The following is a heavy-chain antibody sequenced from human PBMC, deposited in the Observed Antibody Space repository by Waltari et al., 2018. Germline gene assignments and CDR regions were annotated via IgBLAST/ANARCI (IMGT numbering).Heavy chain of an antibody. D-gene: IGHD6-6*01. CDR3: AGAYSSSSGDY. V-gene: IGHV3-7*04. J-gene: IGHJ4*02. Sequence: EVQLVESGGGLVQPGGSLRLSCAASGFTFSSYWMSWVRQAPGKGLEWVANRKEEGSEKYEVDSVKGRFTISRDNAKNSLYLQMNSLRAEDTAVYYCAGAYSSSSGDYWGQGTLVTVSS. CDR1: GFTFSSYW. CDR2: RKEEGSEK.